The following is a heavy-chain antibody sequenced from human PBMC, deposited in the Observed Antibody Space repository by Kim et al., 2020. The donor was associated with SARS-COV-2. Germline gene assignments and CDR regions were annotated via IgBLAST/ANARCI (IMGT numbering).Heavy chain of an antibody. CDR1: GFTFDDYA. V-gene: IGHV3-9*01. CDR2: ISWNSGSI. CDR3: AKDRHTRYYDILTGSPTYSYYFDY. D-gene: IGHD3-9*01. Sequence: GGSLRLSCAASGFTFDDYAMHWVRQAPGKGLEWVSGISWNSGSIGYADSVKGRFTISRDNAKNSLYLQMNSLRAEDTALYYCAKDRHTRYYDILTGSPTYSYYFDYWGQGPLVTVSS. J-gene: IGHJ4*02.